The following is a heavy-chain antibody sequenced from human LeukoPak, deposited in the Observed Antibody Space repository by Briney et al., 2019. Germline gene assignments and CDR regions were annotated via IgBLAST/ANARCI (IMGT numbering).Heavy chain of an antibody. V-gene: IGHV1-8*01. CDR3: ARGTYYYGSWSYYNVGSIDY. Sequence: EASVKVSCKASGYTFTSYDINWVRQATGQGLEWMGWMNPNSGNTGYAQKFQGRVTMTRNTSISTAYMELSSLRSEDTAVYYCARGTYYYGSWSYYNVGSIDYWGQGTLVTVSS. CDR1: GYTFTSYD. CDR2: MNPNSGNT. J-gene: IGHJ4*02. D-gene: IGHD3-10*01.